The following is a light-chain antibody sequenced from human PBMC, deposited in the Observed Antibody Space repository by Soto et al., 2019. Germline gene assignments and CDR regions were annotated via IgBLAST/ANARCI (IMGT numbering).Light chain of an antibody. Sequence: DLKMPQSPSSLSASVGDTITITCRPTQSITDFLSWYQQKPGKAPKLLIYTASSLQSGVPSRFSGSVSGTVFTLTISSLQPEDVATYYCHQSYSSPWTVGEGTKVEIK. CDR1: QSITDF. J-gene: IGKJ1*01. CDR3: HQSYSSPWT. V-gene: IGKV1-39*01. CDR2: TAS.